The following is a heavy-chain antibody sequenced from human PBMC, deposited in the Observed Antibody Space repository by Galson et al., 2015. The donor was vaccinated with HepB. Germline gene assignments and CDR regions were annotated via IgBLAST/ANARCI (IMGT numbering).Heavy chain of an antibody. Sequence: SLRLSCAASEFSVDSYWMHWVRQVPGKGLVWVSRINSDGTITDFADSVKGRFTVSRDNAKNTQYLQMNALRDEDTAVYYCTRVRDGLSGAFDYWGQGTPVTVSS. CDR3: TRVRDGLSGAFDY. CDR2: INSDGTIT. D-gene: IGHD7-27*01. J-gene: IGHJ4*02. V-gene: IGHV3-74*01. CDR1: EFSVDSYW.